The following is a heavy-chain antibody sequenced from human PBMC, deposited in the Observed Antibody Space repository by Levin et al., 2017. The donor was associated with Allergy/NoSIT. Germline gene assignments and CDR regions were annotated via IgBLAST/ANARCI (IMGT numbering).Heavy chain of an antibody. CDR1: GGSFNTDT. Sequence: PGESLKISCKASGGSFNTDTIIWVRQAPGQGLEWMGGIIPIFGTPNNAQKFQDRVTITADEPTSTIYMEVNSLTSEDTAVYFCARERGAGDLNLNYYGVDVWGQGTAVTVSS. CDR3: ARERGAGDLNLNYYGVDV. J-gene: IGHJ6*02. D-gene: IGHD1-26*01. CDR2: IIPIFGTP. V-gene: IGHV1-69*01.